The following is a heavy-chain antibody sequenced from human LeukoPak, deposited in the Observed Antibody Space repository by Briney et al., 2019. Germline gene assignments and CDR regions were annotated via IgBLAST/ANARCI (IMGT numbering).Heavy chain of an antibody. Sequence: SQTLSLTCTVSGGSISSGDYYWSWIRQPPGKGLGWIGYIYYSGSTHYNPSLKSRVTISVDTSKNQFSLKLSSVTAADTAVYYCARERTIVVPAAIQVKYYYYYYMDVWGKGTTVTVSS. D-gene: IGHD2-2*02. CDR3: ARERTIVVPAAIQVKYYYYYYMDV. CDR1: GGSISSGDYY. V-gene: IGHV4-30-4*08. CDR2: IYYSGST. J-gene: IGHJ6*03.